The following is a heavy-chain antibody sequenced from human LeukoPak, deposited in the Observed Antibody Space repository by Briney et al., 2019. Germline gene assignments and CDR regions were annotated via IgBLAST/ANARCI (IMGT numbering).Heavy chain of an antibody. V-gene: IGHV5-51*01. CDR1: GYIFTTHW. Sequence: GESLKISCKGSGYIFTTHWIGWVRQMPGKGLEWTGIIYPGDSDTRYSPSFQGQVTISADKSISTAYLQWSSLKASDTAMYYCARQNYATGSYHPFDPWGQGTLVTVSS. J-gene: IGHJ5*02. CDR2: IYPGDSDT. D-gene: IGHD1-26*01. CDR3: ARQNYATGSYHPFDP.